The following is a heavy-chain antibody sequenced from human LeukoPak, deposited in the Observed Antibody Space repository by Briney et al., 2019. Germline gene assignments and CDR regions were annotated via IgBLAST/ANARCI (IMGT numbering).Heavy chain of an antibody. D-gene: IGHD3-10*01. Sequence: GGSLRLSCVASGFTVSSNYMSWVRQAPGKGLEWVSVIYSGGSTYYADSAKGRFTISRDNSKNTLYLQMNSLRAEDTAVYYCASGSGSYRTPYYYMDVWGTGTTVTVSS. V-gene: IGHV3-53*01. J-gene: IGHJ6*03. CDR1: GFTVSSNY. CDR3: ASGSGSYRTPYYYMDV. CDR2: IYSGGST.